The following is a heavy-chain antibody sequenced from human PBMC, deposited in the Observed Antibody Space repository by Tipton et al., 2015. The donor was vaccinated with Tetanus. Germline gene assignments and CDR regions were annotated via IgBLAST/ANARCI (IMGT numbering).Heavy chain of an antibody. CDR2: ITGSSSYI. J-gene: IGHJ4*02. CDR1: GFTFSSFG. V-gene: IGHV3-21*01. Sequence: SLRLSCAASGFTFSSFGMTWVRQAPGKGLEWVSSITGSSSYIYYADSVKGRFTISRDNAKNSLYLQMNSLRAEDTAMYYCARVPGAGGGFCGGGNCHYFDYWGQGTLVTVSS. CDR3: ARVPGAGGGFCGGGNCHYFDY. D-gene: IGHD2-15*01.